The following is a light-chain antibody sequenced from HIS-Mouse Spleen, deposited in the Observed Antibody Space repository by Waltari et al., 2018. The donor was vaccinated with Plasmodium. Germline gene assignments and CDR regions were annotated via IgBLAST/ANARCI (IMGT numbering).Light chain of an antibody. V-gene: IGKV1-5*03. CDR3: QQYNSYQ. J-gene: IGKJ1*01. Sequence: DIQMTQSPSTLSASVGDRVTITCRASQSISSWLAWYQQKPGKAPKLLIYKASSLESGVPSRFSGSGSWTEFTLTISSLQPDDFATYYCQQYNSYQFGQGTKVEIK. CDR2: KAS. CDR1: QSISSW.